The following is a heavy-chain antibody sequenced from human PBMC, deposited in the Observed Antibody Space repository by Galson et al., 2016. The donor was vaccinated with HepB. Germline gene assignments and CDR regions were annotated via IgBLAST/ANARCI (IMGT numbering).Heavy chain of an antibody. CDR1: GGSISSYY. J-gene: IGHJ2*01. CDR3: ARGVGARGLYYWYFDL. CDR2: IYYSGTT. Sequence: ETLSLTCTVSGGSISSYYWSWIRQPPGKGLEWIGYIYYSGTTKYNPSLKSRVTISVDTSKNQFSLKLRSVTAADTAVYYCARGVGARGLYYWYFDLWGRGTLVTVSS. V-gene: IGHV4-59*01. D-gene: IGHD1-26*01.